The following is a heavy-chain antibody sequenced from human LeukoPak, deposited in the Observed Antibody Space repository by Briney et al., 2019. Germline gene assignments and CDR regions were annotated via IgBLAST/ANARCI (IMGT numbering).Heavy chain of an antibody. J-gene: IGHJ4*02. D-gene: IGHD2-2*01. Sequence: TPSETLSLTCTVSGGSISSSSYYWGWIRQPPGKGLEWTGSIYYSGSTYYNPSLKSRVTISVDTSKNQFSLKLSSVTAADTAVYYCARESPAANPRDYWGQGTLVTVSS. CDR2: IYYSGST. V-gene: IGHV4-39*07. CDR1: GGSISSSSYY. CDR3: ARESPAANPRDY.